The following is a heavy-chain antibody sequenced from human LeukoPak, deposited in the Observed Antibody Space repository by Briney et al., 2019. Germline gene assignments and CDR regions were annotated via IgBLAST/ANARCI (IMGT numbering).Heavy chain of an antibody. Sequence: SETLSLTCTVSGGSFNSSSYYWGWIRQPPGKGLEWIGSLFYSVNTYYNPSLKSRVTIPVDTSKNKFSLKLSSVSAADTAVYYCARHLRASGLTPESAFDIWGQGTMVTVSS. V-gene: IGHV4-39*01. D-gene: IGHD1-14*01. CDR3: ARHLRASGLTPESAFDI. CDR2: LFYSVNT. CDR1: GGSFNSSSYY. J-gene: IGHJ3*02.